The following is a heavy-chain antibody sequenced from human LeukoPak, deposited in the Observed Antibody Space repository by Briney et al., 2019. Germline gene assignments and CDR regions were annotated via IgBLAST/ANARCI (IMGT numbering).Heavy chain of an antibody. CDR2: IYNSGNT. CDR1: GGSITNYY. CDR3: ARGGEVSWFDP. V-gene: IGHV4-59*01. J-gene: IGHJ5*02. D-gene: IGHD3-16*01. Sequence: SETLSLTCTVSGGSITNYYWSWIRQPPGKGLEWIGYIYNSGNTKYNPSLKSRVTISVDTSKNQFSLKLTSVTAADMAVYYCARGGEVSWFDPWGQGTLVTVSS.